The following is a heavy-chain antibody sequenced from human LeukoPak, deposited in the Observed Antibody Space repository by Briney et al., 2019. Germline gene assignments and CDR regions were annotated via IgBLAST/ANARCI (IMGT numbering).Heavy chain of an antibody. J-gene: IGHJ4*02. CDR1: GFTFSSYS. CDR2: ISSSSSYI. V-gene: IGHV3-21*01. CDR3: ATNQVLPIAY. Sequence: GGSLRLSCAASGFTFSSYSMNWVRQAPGKGLEWVSSISSSSSYIYYADSVKGRFTISRDNAKNSLYLQMNNLRAEDTAVYYCATNQVLPIAYWGQGTLVTVSS. D-gene: IGHD3-10*01.